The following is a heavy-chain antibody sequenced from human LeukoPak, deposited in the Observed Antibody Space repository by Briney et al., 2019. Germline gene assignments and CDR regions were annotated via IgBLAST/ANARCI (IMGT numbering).Heavy chain of an antibody. CDR2: INHSGST. V-gene: IGHV4-34*01. Sequence: PSETLSLTCAVYGGSFSGYYWSWIRQPPGKGLEWIGEINHSGSTNYNPSLKSRVTISVDTSKNQFSLKLSSVTAADTAVYYCASILRSSSGYYFDYWGQGTLVTVSS. CDR1: GGSFSGYY. J-gene: IGHJ4*02. D-gene: IGHD3-10*01. CDR3: ASILRSSSGYYFDY.